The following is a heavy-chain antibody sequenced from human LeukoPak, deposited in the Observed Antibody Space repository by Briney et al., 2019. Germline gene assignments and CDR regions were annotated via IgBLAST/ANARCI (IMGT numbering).Heavy chain of an antibody. D-gene: IGHD3-10*01. J-gene: IGHJ3*02. V-gene: IGHV3-33*06. Sequence: GGSLRLSCAASGFTFSSYGMHWVRQAPGKGLEWVAVIWYDGSNKYYADSVKGRFTISRDNSKNTLYLQMNSLRAEDTAVYCCAKGSITYYYGSGRGAFDIWGQGTMVTVSS. CDR3: AKGSITYYYGSGRGAFDI. CDR2: IWYDGSNK. CDR1: GFTFSSYG.